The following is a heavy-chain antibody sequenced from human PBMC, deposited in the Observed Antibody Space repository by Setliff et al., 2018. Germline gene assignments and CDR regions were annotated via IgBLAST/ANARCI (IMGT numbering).Heavy chain of an antibody. D-gene: IGHD2-15*01. CDR2: VYHNGNT. V-gene: IGHV4-59*01. CDR3: ARDRSAYSYGLDV. J-gene: IGHJ6*02. CDR1: GGSISPYF. Sequence: ETLSLTCTVSGGSISPYFWSWVRQPPGKGLEWIGYVYHNGNTNFNPSLKSRVTMSVDTSKNQFALHLKSVTAADTAVYYCARDRSAYSYGLDVWGQGTTVTV.